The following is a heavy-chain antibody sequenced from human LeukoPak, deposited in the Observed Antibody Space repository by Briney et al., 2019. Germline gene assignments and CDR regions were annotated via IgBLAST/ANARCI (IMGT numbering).Heavy chain of an antibody. J-gene: IGHJ4*02. D-gene: IGHD3-16*01. Sequence: SRVTMSVDKSKNQFSLRLSSVTAADTAVYYCASRLYDIARNFDYWGQGTLVTVSS. CDR3: ASRLYDIARNFDY. V-gene: IGHV4-4*02.